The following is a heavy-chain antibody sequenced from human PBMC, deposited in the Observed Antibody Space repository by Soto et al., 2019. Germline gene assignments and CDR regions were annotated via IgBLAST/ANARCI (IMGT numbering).Heavy chain of an antibody. D-gene: IGHD6-19*01. V-gene: IGHV5-51*01. Sequence: PGESLKISCKVSGYSFTNFWIGWVGQMPGQGLEWMGIIFPGDSETRYSPSFEGQVTISVDKSIATAYLQWSSLKASDSAMYYCARSYSSAWFGAEFDYWGQGTLVTVSS. CDR3: ARSYSSAWFGAEFDY. CDR2: IFPGDSET. CDR1: GYSFTNFW. J-gene: IGHJ4*02.